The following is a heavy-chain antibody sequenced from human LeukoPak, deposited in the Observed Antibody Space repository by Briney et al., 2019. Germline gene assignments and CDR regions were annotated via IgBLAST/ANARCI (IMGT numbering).Heavy chain of an antibody. CDR1: GFTFSSYE. D-gene: IGHD1-26*01. J-gene: IGHJ4*02. CDR2: ISSSSSYI. V-gene: IGHV3-21*01. Sequence: GGSLRLSCAASGFTFSSYEMNWVRQAPGKGLEWVSSISSSSSYIYYADSVKGRFTISRDNAKNSLYLQMNSLRAEDTAVYYCARGGAIIQWELLDYWGQGTLVTVSS. CDR3: ARGGAIIQWELLDY.